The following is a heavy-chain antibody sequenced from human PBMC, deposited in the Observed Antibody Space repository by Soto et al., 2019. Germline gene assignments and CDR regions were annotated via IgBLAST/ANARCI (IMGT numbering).Heavy chain of an antibody. V-gene: IGHV4-31*03. CDR1: GGSISSGGYY. CDR3: ARDGSGDRYCSSTSCYRLDP. CDR2: IYYSGST. Sequence: SETLSLTCTVSGGSISSGGYYWSWIRQHPGKGLEWIGYIYYSGSTYYNPSLKSRVTISVDTSKNQFSLKLSSVTAADTAVYYCARDGSGDRYCSSTSCYRLDPWGQGTLVTVSS. D-gene: IGHD2-2*01. J-gene: IGHJ5*02.